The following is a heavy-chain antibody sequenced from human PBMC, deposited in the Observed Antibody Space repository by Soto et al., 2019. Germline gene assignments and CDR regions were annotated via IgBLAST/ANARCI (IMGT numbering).Heavy chain of an antibody. CDR1: GGTFSSYA. V-gene: IGHV1-69*06. J-gene: IGHJ4*02. Sequence: GASVKVSCKAAGGTFSSYAISWVRQAPGQGLEWMGGIIPIFGTANYAQKFQGRVTITADKSTSTAYMELSSLRSEDTAVYYCAGGYCSGGSCYFYYFDYWGQGTRFTVSS. CDR2: IIPIFGTA. D-gene: IGHD2-15*01. CDR3: AGGYCSGGSCYFYYFDY.